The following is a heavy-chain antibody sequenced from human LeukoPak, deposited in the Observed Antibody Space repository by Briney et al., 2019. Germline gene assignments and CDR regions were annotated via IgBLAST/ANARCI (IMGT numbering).Heavy chain of an antibody. J-gene: IGHJ4*02. CDR3: ARAYSSSWFDY. V-gene: IGHV4-39*07. CDR1: GGSISSSSYY. Sequence: SETLSLTCTVSGGSISSSSYYWGWIRQPPGKGLEWIGSIYYSGSTYYNPSLKSRVTISVDTSKNQFSLKLSSVTAADTAVYYCARAYSSSWFDYWGQGTLVAVSS. D-gene: IGHD6-13*01. CDR2: IYYSGST.